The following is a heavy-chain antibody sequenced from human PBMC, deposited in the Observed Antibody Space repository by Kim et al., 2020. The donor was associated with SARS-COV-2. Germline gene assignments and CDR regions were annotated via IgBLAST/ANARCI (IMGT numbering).Heavy chain of an antibody. D-gene: IGHD3-22*01. CDR3: AKGLSSASVDYYDSSGYFNDY. Sequence: FTISRDNSKNTLYLQMNSLRAEDTAVYYCAKGLSSASVDYYDSSGYFNDYWGQGTLVTVSS. V-gene: IGHV3-30*02. J-gene: IGHJ4*02.